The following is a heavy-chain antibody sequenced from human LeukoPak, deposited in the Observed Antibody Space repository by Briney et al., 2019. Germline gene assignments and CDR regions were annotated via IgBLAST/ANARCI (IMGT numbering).Heavy chain of an antibody. J-gene: IGHJ4*02. Sequence: KPSQTLSLTCIVSGYSISSGGYYWSWIRQPPGKGLEWIGYIYHGGSTYYNPSLKSRVTMSIDTSKNQFSLRLSSVTAADTAFYYCARERGYCRSSSCPEVHWGQGTLVTVSS. CDR2: IYHGGST. CDR1: GYSISSGGYY. CDR3: ARERGYCRSSSCPEVH. D-gene: IGHD2-2*01. V-gene: IGHV4-30-2*01.